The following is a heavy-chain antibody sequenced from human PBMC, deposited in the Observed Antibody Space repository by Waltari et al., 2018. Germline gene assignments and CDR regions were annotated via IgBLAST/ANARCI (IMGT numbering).Heavy chain of an antibody. CDR3: ATLTDDAFDI. J-gene: IGHJ3*02. V-gene: IGHV4-59*01. CDR1: GGSISSYH. Sequence: QVQLQESGPGLVKPSETLSLTCTVSGGSISSYHWSWIRQPPGKGLEWIGYIYYRGSTNYHPSLKSRVTISVDTSKNQFSLKLSSVTAADTAVYYCATLTDDAFDIWGQGTMVTVSS. CDR2: IYYRGST.